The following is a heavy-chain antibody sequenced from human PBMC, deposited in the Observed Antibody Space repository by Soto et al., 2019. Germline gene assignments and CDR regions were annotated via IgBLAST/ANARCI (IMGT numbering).Heavy chain of an antibody. CDR2: IWYDGSNK. V-gene: IGHV3-33*01. Sequence: QVQLVESGGGVVQPGRSLRLSCAASGFTFSSYGMHWVRQAPGKGLEWVAVIWYDGSNKYYADSVKGRFTISRDNSKNTLYLKMNSLRAEDTAVYYCARTLTDGSGYYYDAFDIWGQGTMVTVSS. CDR3: ARTLTDGSGYYYDAFDI. CDR1: GFTFSSYG. J-gene: IGHJ3*02. D-gene: IGHD3-22*01.